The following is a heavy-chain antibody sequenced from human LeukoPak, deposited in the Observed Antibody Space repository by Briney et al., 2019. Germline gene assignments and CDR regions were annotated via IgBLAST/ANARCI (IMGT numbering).Heavy chain of an antibody. CDR3: AKDQGIAAAGLFDY. CDR1: GFTFSSYA. V-gene: IGHV3-15*01. D-gene: IGHD6-13*01. CDR2: IKSKTDGGTT. J-gene: IGHJ4*02. Sequence: GGSPRLSCAASGFTFSSYAMSWVRQAPGKGLEWVGRIKSKTDGGTTDYAAPVKGRFTISRDDSKNTLYLQMNSLRAEDTAVYYCAKDQGIAAAGLFDYWGQGTLVTVSS.